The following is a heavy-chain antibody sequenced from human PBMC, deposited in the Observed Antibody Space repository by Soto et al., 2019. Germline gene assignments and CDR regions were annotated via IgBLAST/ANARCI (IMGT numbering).Heavy chain of an antibody. D-gene: IGHD3-10*01. CDR1: GFTFGSYA. V-gene: IGHV3-23*01. J-gene: IGHJ6*03. CDR2: ISGSGRTT. Sequence: EVQLLESGGGLVQPGGSLRLSCAASGFTFGSYAMNWLRQAPGRGLECVSFISGSGRTTYYADSVKGRFTVSRDNSKNTLYLQMNSLRAEDTDLYDCAKFTGPSYSYYSMDVWGKGTTVTVSS. CDR3: AKFTGPSYSYYSMDV.